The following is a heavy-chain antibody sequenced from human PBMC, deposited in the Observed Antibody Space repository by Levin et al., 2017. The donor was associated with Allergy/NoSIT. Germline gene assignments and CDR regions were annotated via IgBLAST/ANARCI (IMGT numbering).Heavy chain of an antibody. V-gene: IGHV1-69*13. D-gene: IGHD6-13*01. CDR2: IIPIFGTA. Sequence: VASVKVSCKASGGTFSSYAISWVRQAPGQGLEWMGGIIPIFGTANYAQKFQGRVTITADESTSTAYMELSSLRSEDTAVYYCARSRPISSSWYRYFDYWGQGTLVTVSS. CDR1: GGTFSSYA. J-gene: IGHJ4*02. CDR3: ARSRPISSSWYRYFDY.